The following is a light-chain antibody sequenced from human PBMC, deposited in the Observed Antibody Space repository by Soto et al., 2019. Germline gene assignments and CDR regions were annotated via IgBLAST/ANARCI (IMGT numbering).Light chain of an antibody. V-gene: IGLV2-14*01. J-gene: IGLJ1*01. CDR2: EVS. CDR1: TSNIGSNY. Sequence: QSVLTQPPSASGTPGQGVTISCSGSTSNIGSNYVSWYQQHPGKAPKLMIYEVSNRPSGVSNRFSGSKSGNTASLTISGLQAEDEADYYCSSYTSSSKVFGTGTKVTVL. CDR3: SSYTSSSKV.